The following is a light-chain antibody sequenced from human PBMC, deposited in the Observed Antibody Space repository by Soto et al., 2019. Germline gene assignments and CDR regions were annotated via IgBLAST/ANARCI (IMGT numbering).Light chain of an antibody. J-gene: IGKJ1*01. CDR2: DAS. CDR1: QSVSSK. V-gene: IGKV3-15*01. Sequence: EIVMTQSPATLSVSPGERATLSCSTSQSVSSKLAWYQQKPGQAPRLLIYDASTRATGIPARFSGSGSGTEFTLSISSLQSEDFAVYYCQQYNDWRTFGQGTKVDIK. CDR3: QQYNDWRT.